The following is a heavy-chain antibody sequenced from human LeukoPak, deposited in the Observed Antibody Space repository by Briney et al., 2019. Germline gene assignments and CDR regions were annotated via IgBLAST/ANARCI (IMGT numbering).Heavy chain of an antibody. D-gene: IGHD1-26*01. CDR3: AREVVATAEYDY. Sequence: SETLSLTCTVSGGSISSSSYYWGWIRQPPGKGLEWIGYMYYTGSTSYNPSLKSRVTISVDTSKNQFSLRLSSVTAADTAVYYCAREVVATAEYDYWGQGTLVTVSS. V-gene: IGHV4-61*01. CDR1: GGSISSSSYY. CDR2: MYYTGST. J-gene: IGHJ4*02.